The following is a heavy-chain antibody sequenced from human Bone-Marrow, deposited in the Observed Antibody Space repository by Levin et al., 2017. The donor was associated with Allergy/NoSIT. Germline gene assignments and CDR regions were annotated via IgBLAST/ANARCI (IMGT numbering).Heavy chain of an antibody. V-gene: IGHV3-30-3*01. CDR3: ARDRSGDNDYLDY. J-gene: IGHJ4*02. D-gene: IGHD1-14*01. Sequence: PGGSLRLSCAASGFTFSSYAMHWVRQAPGKGLEWVAVISYDGSNKYYADSVKGRFTISRDNSKNTLYLQMNSLRAEDTAVYYCARDRSGDNDYLDYWGQGTLVTVSS. CDR2: ISYDGSNK. CDR1: GFTFSSYA.